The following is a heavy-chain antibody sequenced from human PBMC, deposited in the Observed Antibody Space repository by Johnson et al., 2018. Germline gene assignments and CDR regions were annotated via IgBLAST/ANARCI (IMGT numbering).Heavy chain of an antibody. D-gene: IGHD3-22*01. Sequence: QVQLVESGGGVVQPGRSLRLSCVASGFTFRNYGMHWVRQAPGKGLEWVAVISYDGRNKYYADSVKGRFTLSRDNSKNTLYLHMNSLRAEDTAVYYCAKDELPYYDSSGYYYAEYFQHWGQGTLVTVSS. V-gene: IGHV3-30*18. CDR1: GFTFRNYG. CDR2: ISYDGRNK. J-gene: IGHJ1*01. CDR3: AKDELPYYDSSGYYYAEYFQH.